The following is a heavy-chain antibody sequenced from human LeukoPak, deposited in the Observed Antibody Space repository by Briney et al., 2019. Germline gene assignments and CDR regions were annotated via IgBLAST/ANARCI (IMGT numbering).Heavy chain of an antibody. J-gene: IGHJ4*02. CDR3: GREPRYRPIDY. Sequence: GASVKVSCKASGYTFISYSLTWVRQAPGQGLEWMGWISPYSGNTNYAENFQDRVTLTTDTSTGTAYMELRSLRSDDAAVYYCGREPRYRPIDYWGQGTLVTVSS. D-gene: IGHD3-9*01. CDR2: ISPYSGNT. V-gene: IGHV1-18*01. CDR1: GYTFISYS.